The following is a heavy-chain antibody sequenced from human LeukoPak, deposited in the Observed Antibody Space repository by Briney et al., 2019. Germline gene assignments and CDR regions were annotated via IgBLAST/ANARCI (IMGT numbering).Heavy chain of an antibody. CDR3: ARQLHDFWSGRTAYYYYYGMDV. Sequence: SETLSLTCTVSGGSISSYYWSWLRQPPGKGLEWIGYIYYSGSTNYNPSLKSRVTISVDTSKNQFSLKLSSVTAADTAVYYCARQLHDFWSGRTAYYYYYGMDVWGQGTTVTVSS. V-gene: IGHV4-59*08. D-gene: IGHD3-3*01. CDR2: IYYSGST. CDR1: GGSISSYY. J-gene: IGHJ6*02.